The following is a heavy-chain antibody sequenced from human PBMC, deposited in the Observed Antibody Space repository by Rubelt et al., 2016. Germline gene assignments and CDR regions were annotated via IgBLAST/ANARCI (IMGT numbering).Heavy chain of an antibody. J-gene: IGHJ4*02. Sequence: QVQLVQSGAEGKKPGASVKVSCKASGYTFTSYGMSWVRQAPGQGLEWMGWIRGSNGDTNYEQKLQGRVTMTTDTSTSTAYMELRSLRSDDTAVYYCARALPRTTGTSDHDYWGQGTLVTVSS. CDR1: GYTFTSYG. V-gene: IGHV1-18*01. CDR2: IRGSNGDT. CDR3: ARALPRTTGTSDHDY. D-gene: IGHD1-1*01.